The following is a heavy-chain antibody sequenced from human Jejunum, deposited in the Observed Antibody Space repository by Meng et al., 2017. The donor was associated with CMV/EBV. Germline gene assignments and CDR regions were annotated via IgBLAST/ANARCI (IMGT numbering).Heavy chain of an antibody. CDR2: IRPKVDNYVT. CDR1: GFSFSNYW. CDR3: TRGGSGWYFDH. Sequence: SGFSFSNYWMSWVRQASGKGLEWVGRIRPKVDNYVTGYGASVKGRFTISRDDSKNTAYLQLNSLKPEDTAVYYCTRGGSGWYFDHWGQGTLGTVSS. J-gene: IGHJ4*02. V-gene: IGHV3-73*01. D-gene: IGHD6-19*01.